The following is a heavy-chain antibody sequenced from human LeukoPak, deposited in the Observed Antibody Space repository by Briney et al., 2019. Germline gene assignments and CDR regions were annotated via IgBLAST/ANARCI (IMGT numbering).Heavy chain of an antibody. CDR2: IRYDGSNK. Sequence: GGSLRLSCAASGFTFSSYGMHWVRQAPGKGLEWVAFIRYDGSNKYYADSVKGRFTISRDNSKNTLYLQMNSLRAEDTAVYYCAREFVLHCSSTSCLYYFDYWGQGTLVTVSS. CDR3: AREFVLHCSSTSCLYYFDY. D-gene: IGHD2-2*01. J-gene: IGHJ4*02. CDR1: GFTFSSYG. V-gene: IGHV3-30*02.